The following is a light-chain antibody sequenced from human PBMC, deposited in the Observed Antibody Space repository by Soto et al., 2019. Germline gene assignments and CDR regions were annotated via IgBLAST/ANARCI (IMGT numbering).Light chain of an antibody. CDR3: QQYGSSTWT. Sequence: EIVLTQSPGTLSWSPGERATLSCRASRSVSSNSLAWYQQKPGQAPRLLIHGASSRATGIPDRFSGSGSGTDFTLTISRLEPEDFAVYHCQQYGSSTWTFGQGTKVEIK. J-gene: IGKJ1*01. CDR2: GAS. CDR1: RSVSSNS. V-gene: IGKV3-20*01.